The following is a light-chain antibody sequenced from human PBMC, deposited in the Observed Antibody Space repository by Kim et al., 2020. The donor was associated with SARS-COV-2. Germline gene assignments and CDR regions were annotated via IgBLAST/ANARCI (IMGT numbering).Light chain of an antibody. CDR3: QQYNNWPQT. CDR2: GAS. Sequence: GSPGERAPLSGRASQSVRSNLAWYQQKPGQAPRLLIYGASTRATGIPARFSGSGSGKEFTLTISSLQSEDFAVYYCQQYNNWPQTFGQGTKVDSK. CDR1: QSVRSN. V-gene: IGKV3-15*01. J-gene: IGKJ1*01.